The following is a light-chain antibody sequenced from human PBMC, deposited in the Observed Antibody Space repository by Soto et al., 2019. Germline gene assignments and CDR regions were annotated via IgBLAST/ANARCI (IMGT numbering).Light chain of an antibody. Sequence: QSALTQPPSASGSPGQSVTISCTGTSSDVGDYNYVSWYQQHPGKAPKLMIYEVNKRPSGVPDRFSGSKSGNTASLTVSGLQADDEADYYCSSYAGSNSWVFGGGTKVTVL. CDR3: SSYAGSNSWV. CDR1: SSDVGDYNY. CDR2: EVN. V-gene: IGLV2-8*01. J-gene: IGLJ3*02.